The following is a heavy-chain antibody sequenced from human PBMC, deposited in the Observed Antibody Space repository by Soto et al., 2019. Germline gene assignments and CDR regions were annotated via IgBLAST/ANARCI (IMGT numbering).Heavy chain of an antibody. CDR3: ARVPAAPTGPCDY. CDR1: GGSFSGYY. CDR2: INHSGST. J-gene: IGHJ4*02. Sequence: SETLSLTCAVYGGSFSGYYWSWIRQPPGKGLEWIGEINHSGSTNYNPSLKSRVTISVDTSKNQFSLKLSSVTAADTAVYYCARVPAAPTGPCDYWGQGTLVTVSS. V-gene: IGHV4-34*01. D-gene: IGHD2-2*01.